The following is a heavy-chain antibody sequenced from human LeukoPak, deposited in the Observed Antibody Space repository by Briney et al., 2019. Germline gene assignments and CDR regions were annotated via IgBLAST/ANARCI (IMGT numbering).Heavy chain of an antibody. V-gene: IGHV3-7*01. Sequence: GGSLRLSCVVSGFNFSNYWMNWVRQATGKGLEWVANIKHDGSEKYYVDSVKGRFSISRDNAKKSLYLQMNSLRAEDTAVYYCARALSHCLDYWGQGTLVTASS. CDR3: ARALSHCLDY. CDR1: GFNFSNYW. D-gene: IGHD3-16*01. J-gene: IGHJ4*02. CDR2: IKHDGSEK.